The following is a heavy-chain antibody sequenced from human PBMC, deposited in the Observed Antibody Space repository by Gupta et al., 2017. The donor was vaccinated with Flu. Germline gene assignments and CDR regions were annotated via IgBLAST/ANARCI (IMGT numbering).Heavy chain of an antibody. CDR2: ISGSGGST. V-gene: IGHV3-23*01. CDR3: AKDVHSSGYSLDY. Sequence: EVQLLESGGGLVQPGGSLRRSCAASGFTFSSYAMRWVRQAPGKGLEWVSAISGSGGSTYYADSVKGRFTISRDNSKNTLYLQMNSLRAEDTAVYYCAKDVHSSGYSLDYWGQGTLVTVSS. D-gene: IGHD3-22*01. CDR1: GFTFSSYA. J-gene: IGHJ4*02.